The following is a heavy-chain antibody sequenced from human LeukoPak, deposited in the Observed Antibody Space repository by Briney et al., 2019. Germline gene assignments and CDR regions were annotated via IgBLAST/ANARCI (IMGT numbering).Heavy chain of an antibody. CDR2: ISGSGGST. J-gene: IGHJ4*02. D-gene: IGHD1-26*01. Sequence: GGSLRLSCAASGFTFSSYDMSWVRQAPGKGLEWVSAISGSGGSTYYADSVKGRFTVSRDNSKNTLYLQMNSLTAEDTALYFCAKDQSSGTYYYYWGQGTLVTVSS. CDR1: GFTFSSYD. CDR3: AKDQSSGTYYYY. V-gene: IGHV3-23*01.